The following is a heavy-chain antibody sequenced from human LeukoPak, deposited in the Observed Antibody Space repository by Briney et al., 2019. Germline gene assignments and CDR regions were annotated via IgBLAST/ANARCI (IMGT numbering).Heavy chain of an antibody. CDR2: IDLNTGDT. V-gene: IGHV1-2*02. CDR3: ARDAPHQRFDY. J-gene: IGHJ4*02. Sequence: ASVKVSCKASGYTFIDYWIHWVRQAPGQGLEWMGRIDLNTGDTTSAQKVQGRVTMTRDTSISTLYLDLSGLGSDDTAVYYCARDAPHQRFDYWGQGTLVTVSS. CDR1: GYTFIDYW.